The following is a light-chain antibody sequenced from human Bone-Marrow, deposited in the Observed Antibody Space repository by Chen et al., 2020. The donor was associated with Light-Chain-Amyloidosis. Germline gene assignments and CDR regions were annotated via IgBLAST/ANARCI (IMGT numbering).Light chain of an antibody. Sequence: QSALTQPASVSGSPGQSITIPCTGTSSDVGNYKSVSWFQQHPGEAPKLLLYEVNNRPSGVSGRFSGSKSGNTASLTISGLQSEDEADYYCTSYTSSTTWVFGGGTRLTVL. J-gene: IGLJ3*02. CDR1: SSDVGNYKS. CDR2: EVN. V-gene: IGLV2-14*01. CDR3: TSYTSSTTWV.